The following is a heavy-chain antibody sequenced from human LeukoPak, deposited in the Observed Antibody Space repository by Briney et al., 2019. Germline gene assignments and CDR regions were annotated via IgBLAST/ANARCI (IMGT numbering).Heavy chain of an antibody. J-gene: IGHJ4*02. CDR3: ARSASSGSTRGEFDY. V-gene: IGHV4-59*01. CDR2: IYYGGST. CDR1: GGSISSYY. D-gene: IGHD6-19*01. Sequence: PSETLSLTCTVSGGSISSYYWSWIRQPPGKGLEWIGYIYYGGSTNYNPSLKSRVTISVDTSKNQFSLKLSSATAADTAVYYCARSASSGSTRGEFDYSGQGTLVTVSS.